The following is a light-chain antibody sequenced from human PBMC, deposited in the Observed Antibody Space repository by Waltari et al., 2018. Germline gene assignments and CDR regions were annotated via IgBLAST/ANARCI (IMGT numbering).Light chain of an antibody. J-gene: IGLJ2*01. V-gene: IGLV7-46*01. CDR2: YTS. CDR3: FLSYSGAVI. CDR1: TGAVTSGHY. Sequence: QAVVTQEPSLTVSPGGTVTLTRGSSTGAVTSGHYPYWFQQKPGQAPRTLIYYTSNKHSWTPARFSGSLLGGKAALTLSGAQPEDEANYYCFLSYSGAVIFGGGTKLTVL.